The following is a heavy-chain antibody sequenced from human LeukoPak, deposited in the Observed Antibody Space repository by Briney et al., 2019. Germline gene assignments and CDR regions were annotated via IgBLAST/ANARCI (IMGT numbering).Heavy chain of an antibody. CDR1: GFTFSSYS. CDR2: ISSSSSYI. D-gene: IGHD6-6*01. CDR3: ASAPSSIAARLDDS. Sequence: PGGSLRLSCAASGFTFSSYSMNWVRQAPGKGLEWVSSISSSSSYIYYADSVKGRFTISRDNAKNSLYLQMNSLRAEDTAVYYCASAPSSIAARLDDSWGQGTLVTVSS. V-gene: IGHV3-21*01. J-gene: IGHJ4*02.